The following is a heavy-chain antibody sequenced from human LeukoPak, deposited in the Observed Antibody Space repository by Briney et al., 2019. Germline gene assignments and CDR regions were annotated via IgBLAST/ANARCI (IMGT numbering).Heavy chain of an antibody. CDR2: ISSSSSYI. Sequence: PGGSLRLSCAASGFTFSSYSMNWVRQAPGKGLEWVSSISSSSSYIYYADSVKGRFTISRDNAKNSLYLQMNSLRAEDTAVYYCARDGGGSRELDYWGQGTLVTVSS. CDR1: GFTFSSYS. V-gene: IGHV3-21*01. D-gene: IGHD3-10*01. CDR3: ARDGGGSRELDY. J-gene: IGHJ4*02.